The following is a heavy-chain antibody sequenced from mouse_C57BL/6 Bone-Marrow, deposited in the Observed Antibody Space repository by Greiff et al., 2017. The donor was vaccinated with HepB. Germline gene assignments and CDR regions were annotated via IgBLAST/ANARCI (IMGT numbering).Heavy chain of an antibody. CDR1: GIAFSRYW. V-gene: IGHV4-1*01. Sequence: EVQLVESGGGLVQPGGSLKLSCAASGIAFSRYWMSWVRRAPGKGLEWIGEINPDSRTINYAPSLKDKFIISRDNAKKTLYLQMSKVRSEDTALYYCSRPNDYAWFAYWGQGTMVTVSA. D-gene: IGHD2-4*01. CDR3: SRPNDYAWFAY. CDR2: INPDSRTI. J-gene: IGHJ3*01.